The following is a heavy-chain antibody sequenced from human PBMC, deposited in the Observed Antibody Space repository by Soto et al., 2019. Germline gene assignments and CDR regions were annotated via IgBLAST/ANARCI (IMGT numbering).Heavy chain of an antibody. D-gene: IGHD2-2*01. CDR3: ARVDCSSPSCYVY. Sequence: QVHLVESGGGVVQPGGSLRLSCAASGFFFGNFGMHWVRRAPCKGLEWVAAIQSDGSKKYYADSVKGRFTISRDNSKNTLDLQMDSLRAEDTGVYFCARVDCSSPSCYVYWGQGTPVTVSS. V-gene: IGHV3-33*01. J-gene: IGHJ4*02. CDR1: GFFFGNFG. CDR2: IQSDGSKK.